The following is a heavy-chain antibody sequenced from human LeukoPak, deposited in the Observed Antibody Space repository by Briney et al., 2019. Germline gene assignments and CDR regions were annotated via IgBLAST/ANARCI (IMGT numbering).Heavy chain of an antibody. D-gene: IGHD1-26*01. CDR1: GFTFSSYG. CDR2: ISYDGSNK. V-gene: IGHV3-30*18. J-gene: IGHJ4*02. Sequence: PGGSLILSCAASGFTFSSYGMHWVRKAPGKGLEWVAVISYDGSNKYYADSVKGRFTISRDNSKNTLYLQMNSLRAEDTAVYYCAKVSVGRVGAPEYYFDYWGQGTLVTVSS. CDR3: AKVSVGRVGAPEYYFDY.